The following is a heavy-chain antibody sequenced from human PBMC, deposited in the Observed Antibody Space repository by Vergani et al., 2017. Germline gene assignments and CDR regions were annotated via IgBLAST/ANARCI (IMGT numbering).Heavy chain of an antibody. D-gene: IGHD3-3*02. CDR2: IDPNSGGT. J-gene: IGHJ4*02. Sequence: QVQLVQSGAEVKKPGASVKVSCKASGYTFTGYYVHWVRQAPGQGLEWMGWIDPNSGGTNYAQKFQGRVTMTRDTSINKVYMELSRLRSDDTAVYYCARGTPLVLAGIVDYWGQGTLATVSS. V-gene: IGHV1-2*02. CDR1: GYTFTGYY. CDR3: ARGTPLVLAGIVDY.